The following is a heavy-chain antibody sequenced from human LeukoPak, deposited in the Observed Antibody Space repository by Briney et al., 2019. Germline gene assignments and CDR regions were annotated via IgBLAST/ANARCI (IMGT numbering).Heavy chain of an antibody. D-gene: IGHD5-24*01. V-gene: IGHV3-23*01. Sequence: GGSLRLSCAASGFTFSSSAMSWVRQAPGKGLAWVSSISGSGSGGSTYYADSVKGRFTISRDNSKNTLYLQMNSLRAEDTAVYYCAKSGYNRFDYWGQGTLVTVSS. CDR3: AKSGYNRFDY. CDR1: GFTFSSSA. J-gene: IGHJ4*02. CDR2: ISGSGSGGST.